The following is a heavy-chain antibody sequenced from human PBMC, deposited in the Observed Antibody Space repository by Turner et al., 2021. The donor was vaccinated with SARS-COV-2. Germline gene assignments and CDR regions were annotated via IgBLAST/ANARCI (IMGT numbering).Heavy chain of an antibody. D-gene: IGHD6-19*01. CDR2: AYLRGDT. CDR1: GSSISNDVYY. Sequence: QLQLQASGPGLVRPSATLSLTCSVSGSSISNDVYYWDWIRQSPGKGLEWIGSAYLRGDTYSNPSLKSRLTISVDSSQNLFSLRLSSMTAADTAIYYCASRTFTSGWSYFDHWGQGALVTVSS. V-gene: IGHV4-39*01. CDR3: ASRTFTSGWSYFDH. J-gene: IGHJ4*02.